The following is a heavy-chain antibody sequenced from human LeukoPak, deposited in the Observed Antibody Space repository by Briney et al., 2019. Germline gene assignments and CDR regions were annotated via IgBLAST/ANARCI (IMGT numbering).Heavy chain of an antibody. J-gene: IGHJ6*02. V-gene: IGHV5-51*01. Sequence: GESLKISCKGSGYSFTSYWIGWVRQMPGKGLEWMGIIYPGDSDTRYSPSFQGQVTISADKSISTAYLQWSSLKASDTAMYYCARPASYDSSGYDGMDVWGQGTTVTVSS. CDR2: IYPGDSDT. CDR3: ARPASYDSSGYDGMDV. CDR1: GYSFTSYW. D-gene: IGHD3-22*01.